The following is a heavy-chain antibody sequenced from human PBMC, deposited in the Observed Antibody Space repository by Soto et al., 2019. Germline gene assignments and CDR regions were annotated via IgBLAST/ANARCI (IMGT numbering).Heavy chain of an antibody. Sequence: QVQLVQSGAEVKKPGSSVKVSCKASGGTFSSYASSWVRQAPGQGLEWMGGIIPIFGTANYAQKFQGRVTITADESTSTAYMELSSLRSEDTAVYYCAREGSGYHTPDYGMDVWGQGTTVTVSS. V-gene: IGHV1-69*01. CDR3: AREGSGYHTPDYGMDV. D-gene: IGHD3-3*01. J-gene: IGHJ6*02. CDR1: GGTFSSYA. CDR2: IIPIFGTA.